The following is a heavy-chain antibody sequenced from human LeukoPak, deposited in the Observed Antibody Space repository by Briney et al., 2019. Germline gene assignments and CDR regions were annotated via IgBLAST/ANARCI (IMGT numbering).Heavy chain of an antibody. Sequence: SETLSLTCTVSGGSISSYYWSWIRQPAGKGLEWIGRIYTSGSTNYNPSLTSRVTXSVDTSKNQFSLKLSSVTAADTAVYYCAXXXXXXXXXXYXXQXXLVTVSS. CDR2: IYTSGST. CDR3: AXXXXXXXXXXY. CDR1: GGSISSYY. V-gene: IGHV4-4*07. J-gene: IGHJ4*02.